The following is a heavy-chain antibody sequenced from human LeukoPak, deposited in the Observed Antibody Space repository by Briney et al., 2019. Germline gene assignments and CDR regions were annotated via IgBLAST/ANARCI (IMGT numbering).Heavy chain of an antibody. D-gene: IGHD3-9*01. Sequence: GGSLTLSCAASGFTFSSYWLSWLRQPPGKGLEGVANIKQEGSEKYYVDSVKGRFTISRNNAKNSLYLQMNSLRAEDTAVYYCARAMSDDIWTVDYWGQGTLVTVSS. CDR2: IKQEGSEK. V-gene: IGHV3-7*01. J-gene: IGHJ4*02. CDR1: GFTFSSYW. CDR3: ARAMSDDIWTVDY.